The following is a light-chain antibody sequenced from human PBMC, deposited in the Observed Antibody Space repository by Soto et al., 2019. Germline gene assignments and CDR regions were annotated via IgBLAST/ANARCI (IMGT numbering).Light chain of an antibody. J-gene: IGKJ1*01. CDR1: QSVSSK. CDR2: DAS. Sequence: ETVMTQSPATLSLSPGERATLSCRASQSVSSKLAWYQQKPGQAPRLVIYDASTRATGIPDRFSGIGSETEFTLTISSLQSEDYAIYYCQQYNNWPPWTFSQGTKVDIK. CDR3: QQYNNWPPWT. V-gene: IGKV3-15*01.